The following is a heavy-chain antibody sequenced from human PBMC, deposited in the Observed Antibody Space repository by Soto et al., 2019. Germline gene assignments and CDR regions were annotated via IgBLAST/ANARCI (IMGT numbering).Heavy chain of an antibody. J-gene: IGHJ4*02. V-gene: IGHV4-39*01. Sequence: PSETLSLTCAVSGASISGSYYYWAWLRQSPGKGPEWIGSVFYTGFTSYNPSLESRVSVSVDTSKSQFSLKLSAVTAADTADYYCATSQKGYNWNYFDHWGQGALVTVSS. CDR2: VFYTGFT. CDR1: GASISGSYYY. D-gene: IGHD1-20*01. CDR3: ATSQKGYNWNYFDH.